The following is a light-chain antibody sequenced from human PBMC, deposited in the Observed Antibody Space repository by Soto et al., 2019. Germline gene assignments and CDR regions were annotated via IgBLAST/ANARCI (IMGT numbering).Light chain of an antibody. CDR1: SSNIGAGYD. CDR3: QSYHSSRSAPYV. Sequence: QSVLTQPPSVSVSPGQRVTISCTVSSSNIGAGYDVHWYQQLPGTAPKLLIYGNSNRPSGVPDRFSGSNSGTSASLAITGLHAEDEADYYCQSYHSSRSAPYVFGTGTKVTVL. J-gene: IGLJ1*01. V-gene: IGLV1-40*01. CDR2: GNS.